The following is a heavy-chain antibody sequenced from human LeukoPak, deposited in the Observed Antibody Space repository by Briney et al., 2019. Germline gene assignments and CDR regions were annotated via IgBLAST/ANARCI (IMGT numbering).Heavy chain of an antibody. J-gene: IGHJ6*02. D-gene: IGHD3-10*01. CDR1: GFTFSSYE. CDR3: ARARITETRYYYYGMDV. CDR2: ISSNGSTI. V-gene: IGHV3-48*03. Sequence: PGGSLRLSCAASGFTFSSYEMNWVRQAPGKRLEWVSYISSNGSTIYYADSVKGRFTISRDNAKNSLYLQMNSLRAEDTAVYYCARARITETRYYYYGMDVWGQGTTVTVSS.